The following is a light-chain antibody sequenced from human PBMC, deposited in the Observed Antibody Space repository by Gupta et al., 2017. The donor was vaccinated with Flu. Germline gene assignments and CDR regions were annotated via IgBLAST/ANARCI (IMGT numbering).Light chain of an antibody. CDR3: QHYNGYPYT. Sequence: DIQMTQSPSTLSASVGDRITITCRASQSVSRRLAWYQQKPGKAPTLLIYKASDLETGVPSRFSGGGSGTEFTLTISGLQPDDFATYYCQHYNGYPYTFGQGTKVEIQ. J-gene: IGKJ2*01. V-gene: IGKV1-5*03. CDR2: KAS. CDR1: QSVSRR.